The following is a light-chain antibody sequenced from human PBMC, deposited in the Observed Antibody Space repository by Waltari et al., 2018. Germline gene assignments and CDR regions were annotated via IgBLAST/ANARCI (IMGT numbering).Light chain of an antibody. CDR3: GTWDGSLRAGV. CDR1: NSNIGNNY. Sequence: QSVLTQPPSVSAAPGQKVTISCSGSNSNIGNNYVSWYQQIPGTAPQLLIEKTNIRPSRVPDLFSGSKSGTSATLGITGLQTGDEADYYCGTWDGSLRAGVFGGGTKLTVL. V-gene: IGLV1-51*02. CDR2: KTN. J-gene: IGLJ3*02.